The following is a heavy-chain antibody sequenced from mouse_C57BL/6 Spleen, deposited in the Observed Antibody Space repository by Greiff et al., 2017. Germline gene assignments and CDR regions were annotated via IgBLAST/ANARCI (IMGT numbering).Heavy chain of an antibody. D-gene: IGHD3-2*02. J-gene: IGHJ3*01. Sequence: QVQLQQSGAELVRPGASVTLSCKASGYTFTDYEMHWVKQTPVHGLEWIGAIDPETGGTAYNKKFKGKAILTADKSSSTAYMALRSLTSEVSAVYFCACSSGTGGFGCWGQGTLVTVSA. CDR2: IDPETGGT. CDR1: GYTFTDYE. CDR3: ACSSGTGGFGC. V-gene: IGHV1-15*01.